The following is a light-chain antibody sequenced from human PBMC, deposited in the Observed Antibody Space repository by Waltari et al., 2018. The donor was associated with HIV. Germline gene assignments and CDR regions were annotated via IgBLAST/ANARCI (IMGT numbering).Light chain of an antibody. CDR1: SSNIGSNY. Sequence: QSVLTQPPSASGTPGQRVTISCSGSSSNIGSNYVYWYQQFPGTAPKPPIYTNNQRPSGVPDRFSGSRPVTSASLAISGLRSEDEADYYCAAWDDSLSGWVFGGGTRLTVL. J-gene: IGLJ3*02. V-gene: IGLV1-47*01. CDR3: AAWDDSLSGWV. CDR2: TNN.